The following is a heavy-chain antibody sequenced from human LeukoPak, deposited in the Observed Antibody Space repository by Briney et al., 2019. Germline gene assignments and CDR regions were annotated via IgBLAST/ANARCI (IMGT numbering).Heavy chain of an antibody. CDR3: ATGYSDSLRSPLDS. D-gene: IGHD3-22*01. CDR1: GFTFSSYA. CDR2: LISSGGRT. J-gene: IGHJ5*01. V-gene: IGHV3-23*01. Sequence: GGSLRLSCAASGFTFSSYAMSWVRQAPGKGLEWVSGLISSGGRTYYADPVKGRFTISRDDSKNTLFLQMNSLRAEDTAVYYCATGYSDSLRSPLDSWGQGTLVTVSS.